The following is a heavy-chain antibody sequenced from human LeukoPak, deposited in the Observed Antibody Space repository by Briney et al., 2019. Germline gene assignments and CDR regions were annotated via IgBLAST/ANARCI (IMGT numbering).Heavy chain of an antibody. CDR2: TRNKAKGHTT. Sequence: PGGSLRLFCEVSGLSFSDYYIDWVRQAPGRGLEWVGRTRNKAKGHTTEYAASLEGRFTISRDGSKNSVYLQMNSLKIEDTAVYYCTRVGYYDRNGDSIDALDIWGQGTCVTVSS. J-gene: IGHJ3*02. CDR3: TRVGYYDRNGDSIDALDI. D-gene: IGHD3-22*01. V-gene: IGHV3-72*01. CDR1: GLSFSDYY.